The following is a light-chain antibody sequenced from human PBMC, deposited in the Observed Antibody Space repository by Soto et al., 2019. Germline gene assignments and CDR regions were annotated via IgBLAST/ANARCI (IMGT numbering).Light chain of an antibody. CDR3: QQYASSPRVYT. CDR2: GAS. J-gene: IGKJ2*01. CDR1: QSVNSSY. V-gene: IGKV3-20*01. Sequence: EIVLTQSPGTLSLSPEERATLSCRASQSVNSSYLAWYQQKPGQAPRLLIYGASSRATGIPDRFSGSGSGTDFTLTISRLEPEDFAVYYCQQYASSPRVYTFGQGTRLEIK.